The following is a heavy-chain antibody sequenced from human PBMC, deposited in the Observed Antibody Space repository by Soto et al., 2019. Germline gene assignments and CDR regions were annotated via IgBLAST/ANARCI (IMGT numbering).Heavy chain of an antibody. Sequence: QVQLVQSGAEVKKPGASVKVSCKASGYTFTSYDINWVRQATGQGLEWMGWMNPNSGNTGYAQKFQGRVTMTRNTSISTAYMELSSLRSEDTAVHYCARGADYDFWSGRNYGMDVWGQGTTVTVSS. CDR2: MNPNSGNT. CDR3: ARGADYDFWSGRNYGMDV. CDR1: GYTFTSYD. J-gene: IGHJ6*02. V-gene: IGHV1-8*01. D-gene: IGHD3-3*01.